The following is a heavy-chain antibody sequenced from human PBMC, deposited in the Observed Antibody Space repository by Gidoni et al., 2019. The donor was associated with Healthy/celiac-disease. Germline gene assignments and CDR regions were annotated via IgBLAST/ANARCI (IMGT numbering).Heavy chain of an antibody. CDR1: GFHFSDYY. CDR2: IRSSSSYT. J-gene: IGHJ4*02. V-gene: IGHV3-11*05. D-gene: IGHD3-10*01. Sequence: VQLVESGGGLVTPGGSLRPPCAAYGFHFSDYYRSWIRQAPGKGLECVAYIRSSSSYTHSADSVKGRFTISRDNAKNSLYLQMNSLRAEDTAVYYCAGTNLGGSGSYYGPYFDYWGQGTLVTVSS. CDR3: AGTNLGGSGSYYGPYFDY.